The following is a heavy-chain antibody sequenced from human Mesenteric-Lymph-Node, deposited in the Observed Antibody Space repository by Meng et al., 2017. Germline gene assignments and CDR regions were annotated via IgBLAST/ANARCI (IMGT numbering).Heavy chain of an antibody. CDR2: VYSGGST. V-gene: IGHV3-66*02. CDR3: ARGRRGYSYGYWRAYFDY. Sequence: GGSLRLSCEASEFTVSNYYMSWVRQAPGKGLEWVAVVYSGGSTYYADSVKGRFTISRDISKNTLYLQMSSLRVEDTAVYYCARGRRGYSYGYWRAYFDYWGQGTLVTVSS. J-gene: IGHJ4*02. D-gene: IGHD5-18*01. CDR1: EFTVSNYY.